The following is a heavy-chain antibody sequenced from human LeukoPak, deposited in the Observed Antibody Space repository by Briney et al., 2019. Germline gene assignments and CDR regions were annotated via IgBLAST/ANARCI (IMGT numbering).Heavy chain of an antibody. V-gene: IGHV3-30*02. CDR2: IRYDGSNK. CDR3: ARAYLKYYYDF. CDR1: GFTFSTYG. J-gene: IGHJ4*02. D-gene: IGHD3-22*01. Sequence: GGSLRLSCAASGFTFSTYGMHWVRQAPGKGLEWVGFIRYDGSNKYDADSVKGRFTISRDNSKNTLYLQMNNLRAEDTAVYYCARAYLKYYYDFWGQGTLVTVSS.